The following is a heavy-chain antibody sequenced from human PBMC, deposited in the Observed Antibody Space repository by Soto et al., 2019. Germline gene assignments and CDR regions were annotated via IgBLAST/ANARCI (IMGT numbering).Heavy chain of an antibody. J-gene: IGHJ5*02. V-gene: IGHV1-2*04. CDR3: ARDPLGYCSGGSCPGGWFDP. CDR1: GYTFTGYY. CDR2: INPNSGGT. Sequence: QVQLVQSGAEVKKPGASVKVSCKASGYTFTGYYMHWVRQAPGQGLEWMGWINPNSGGTNYAQKFQGWVTLTRDTSISTAYLALSRLRSADTAVYYCARDPLGYCSGGSCPGGWFDPWGQGTLVTVSS. D-gene: IGHD2-15*01.